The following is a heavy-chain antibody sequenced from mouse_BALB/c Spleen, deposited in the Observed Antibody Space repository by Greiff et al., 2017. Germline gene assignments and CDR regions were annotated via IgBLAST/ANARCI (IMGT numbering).Heavy chain of an antibody. Sequence: QVQLQQSGPGLVQPSQSLSITCTVSGFSLTSYGVHWVRQSPGKGLEWLGVIWSGGSTDYNAAFISRLSISKDNSKSQVFFKMNSLQADDTARYYCARDHYGNYPAWFAYWGQGTLVTVSA. D-gene: IGHD2-1*01. CDR1: GFSLTSYG. CDR3: ARDHYGNYPAWFAY. CDR2: IWSGGST. J-gene: IGHJ3*01. V-gene: IGHV2-4-1*01.